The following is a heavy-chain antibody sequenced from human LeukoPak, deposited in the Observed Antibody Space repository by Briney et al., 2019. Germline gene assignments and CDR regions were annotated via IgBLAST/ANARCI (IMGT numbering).Heavy chain of an antibody. CDR2: ISSSGSTI. Sequence: GGSLRLSCAASGFTFSSYVMNWVRQAPGKGLEWVSYISSSGSTIYYADSVKGRFTISRDNAKNSLYLQMNSLRAEDTAVYYCARGAYCSSTSCPTGYDGMDFWGQGTTVTVSS. J-gene: IGHJ6*02. CDR3: ARGAYCSSTSCPTGYDGMDF. D-gene: IGHD2-2*01. V-gene: IGHV3-48*03. CDR1: GFTFSSYV.